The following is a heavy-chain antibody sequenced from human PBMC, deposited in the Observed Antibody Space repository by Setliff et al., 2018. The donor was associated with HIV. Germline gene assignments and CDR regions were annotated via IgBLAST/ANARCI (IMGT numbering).Heavy chain of an antibody. CDR3: ARGRPAVAYRGHGGDY. J-gene: IGHJ4*02. CDR1: GGSLNSHY. D-gene: IGHD6-19*01. CDR2: INYSGST. V-gene: IGHV4-34*01. Sequence: SETLSLTCAANGGSLNSHYWSWIRQSPERGLEWIGEINYSGSTYYTPSLESRVTMSVDASKSQLFLTLRSVTAADTAVYYCARGRPAVAYRGHGGDYWGQGTMVTVSS.